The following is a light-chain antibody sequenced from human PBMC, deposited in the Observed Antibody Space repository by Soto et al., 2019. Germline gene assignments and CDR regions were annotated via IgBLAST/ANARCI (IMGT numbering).Light chain of an antibody. Sequence: QSVLTQPASVSGSPGQSITISCTGTSSDVGSYNLVSWYQQHPGKAPKLMIYEGSKRPSGVSNRFSGSKSGNTDSLTISGLQAEDEADYYCCSYAGSSTVVFGGGTKLTVL. CDR1: SSDVGSYNL. CDR2: EGS. CDR3: CSYAGSSTVV. V-gene: IGLV2-23*01. J-gene: IGLJ2*01.